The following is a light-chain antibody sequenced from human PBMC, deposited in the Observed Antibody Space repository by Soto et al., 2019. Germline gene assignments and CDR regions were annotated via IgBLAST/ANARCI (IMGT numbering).Light chain of an antibody. Sequence: EIVLTQSPGTLSLSPGERATLSCRASQSFSSSYLAWYQQKPGQAPRLLTYGASSRATGIPDRFSGSGSGTDFTLTISRLEPEDFAVYYCQQYGSSPWTYGQGTKVDIK. J-gene: IGKJ1*01. CDR1: QSFSSSY. V-gene: IGKV3-20*01. CDR3: QQYGSSPWT. CDR2: GAS.